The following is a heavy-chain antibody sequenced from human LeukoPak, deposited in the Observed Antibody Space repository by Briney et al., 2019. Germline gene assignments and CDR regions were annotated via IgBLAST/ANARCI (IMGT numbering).Heavy chain of an antibody. CDR2: IIPIFGTA. CDR3: ARGKGIVVVPAATYYMDV. Sequence: SVKVSCKASGGTFSSYAMSWVRQAPGQGLEWMGGIIPIFGTANYAQKFQGRVTITADESTSTAYMELSSLRSEDTAVYYCARGKGIVVVPAATYYMDVWGKGTTVTVSS. D-gene: IGHD2-2*01. V-gene: IGHV1-69*13. J-gene: IGHJ6*03. CDR1: GGTFSSYA.